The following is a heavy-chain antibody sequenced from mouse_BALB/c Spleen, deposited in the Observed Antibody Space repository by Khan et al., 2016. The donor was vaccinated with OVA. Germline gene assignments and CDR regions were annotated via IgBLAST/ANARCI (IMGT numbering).Heavy chain of an antibody. D-gene: IGHD1-1*01. V-gene: IGHV3-2*02. Sequence: EVQLQESGPGLVKPSQSLSLTCTVTGYSITTDSAWNWIRQFPENKLEWMGYISYSGNTKYNPFLKSRISITRDTSKNQFFLQLKSVTTEDTARYYCARVYGGDFDYWGQGTTLTVSS. CDR3: ARVYGGDFDY. J-gene: IGHJ2*01. CDR1: GYSITTDSA. CDR2: ISYSGNT.